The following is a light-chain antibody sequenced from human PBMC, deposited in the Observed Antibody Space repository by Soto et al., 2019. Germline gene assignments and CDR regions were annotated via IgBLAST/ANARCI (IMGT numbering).Light chain of an antibody. CDR2: DVS. CDR1: SSDVGGYNY. CDR3: CSYAGSYTYV. Sequence: QSALAQPRSVSGSPVQSVTISCTGTSSDVGGYNYVSWYQQHPGKAPKLMISDVSKRPSGVPDRFSGSKSDNTASLTISGLQAEDEADYYCCSYAGSYTYVFGTGTKVTVL. J-gene: IGLJ1*01. V-gene: IGLV2-11*01.